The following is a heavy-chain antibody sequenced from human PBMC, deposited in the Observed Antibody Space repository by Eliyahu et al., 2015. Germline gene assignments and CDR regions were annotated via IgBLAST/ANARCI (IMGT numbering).Heavy chain of an antibody. Sequence: QVQLVESGGGVXQPGXSLXLSCAXXGXRFSDFAMPXVRQAPGKGLGWVAIIWYDGSNEYFADSVKGRFTISRDNSNNMVFLQMNDLRADDTAIYYCAKDEGYSGNWLDHWGQGILVTVSS. CDR3: AKDEGYSGNWLDH. V-gene: IGHV3-33*06. CDR2: IWYDGSNE. D-gene: IGHD5-12*01. J-gene: IGHJ5*02. CDR1: GXRFSDFA.